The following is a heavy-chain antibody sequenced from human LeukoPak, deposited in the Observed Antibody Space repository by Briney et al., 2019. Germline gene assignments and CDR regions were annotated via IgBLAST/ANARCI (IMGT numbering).Heavy chain of an antibody. D-gene: IGHD5-24*01. CDR2: IHPGDSDT. CDR3: ARRSATERYYGLDV. Sequence: GESLKISCKGSGYSFTSYWIGWGRQMPGKGLELMGIIHPGDSDTRYSPSFQGQVTISVDKSISTAYLQWSSLKASDTAMFYCARRSATERYYGLDVWGQGTTVTVSS. J-gene: IGHJ6*02. V-gene: IGHV5-51*01. CDR1: GYSFTSYW.